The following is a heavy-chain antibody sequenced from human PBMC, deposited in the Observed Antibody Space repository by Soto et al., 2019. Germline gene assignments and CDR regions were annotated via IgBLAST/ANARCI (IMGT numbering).Heavy chain of an antibody. CDR1: GLTFTSSS. D-gene: IGHD1-26*01. CDR3: AADGSGSYSGDYYYYGMDV. V-gene: IGHV1-58*01. Sequence: GGSVKVSCKASGLTFTSSSLQLVRQARGQRLEWIGWIVVGSGNTNYAQKFQERVTITRDMSTSTAYMELSSLRSEDTAVYYCAADGSGSYSGDYYYYGMDVWGQGTTVTVSS. J-gene: IGHJ6*02. CDR2: IVVGSGNT.